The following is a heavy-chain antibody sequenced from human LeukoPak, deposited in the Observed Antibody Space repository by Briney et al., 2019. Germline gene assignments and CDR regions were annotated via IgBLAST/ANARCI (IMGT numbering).Heavy chain of an antibody. CDR1: GFTYSRYN. V-gene: IGHV3-21*01. J-gene: IGHJ4*02. CDR2: ISRTSSYI. D-gene: IGHD2-15*01. CDR3: ARVLETDCSGGSCYSGLDH. Sequence: GGSLRLSCAASGFTYSRYNMKWVRQAPGKGLEWVSSISRTSSYIYYADSVKGRFTISRDNAQNSLYLQMNSLRVEDTAVYYCARVLETDCSGGSCYSGLDHWGQGTLVTVSS.